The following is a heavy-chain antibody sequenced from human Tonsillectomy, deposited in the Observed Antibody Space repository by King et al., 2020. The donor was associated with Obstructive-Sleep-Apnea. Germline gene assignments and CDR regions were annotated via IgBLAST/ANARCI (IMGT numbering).Heavy chain of an antibody. V-gene: IGHV5-51*01. CDR3: ARLSVTIDY. J-gene: IGHJ4*02. D-gene: IGHD4-17*01. CDR1: GYSFTTYW. Sequence: QLVQSGAEVKMPGESLKISCKGSGYSFTTYWIGWVRQMPGKGLEWMGIIYPGGDSDTRYSPSFQGQVTISADKSVNTAYLQWSSLKASDTAMYYCARLSVTIDYWGQGTLVTVCS. CDR2: IYPGGDSDT.